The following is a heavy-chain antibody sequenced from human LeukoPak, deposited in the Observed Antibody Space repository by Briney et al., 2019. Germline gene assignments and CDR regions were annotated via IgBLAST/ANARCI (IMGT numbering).Heavy chain of an antibody. Sequence: SETLSLTCTVSGGSISSYYWSWIRQPPGKGLEWIGYIYYSGSTNYNPSLKSRVTISVDTSKNQFSLKLSSVTAADTAVYYCARVMVWAFDIWGQGTMVTVSS. D-gene: IGHD3-10*01. CDR3: ARVMVWAFDI. CDR2: IYYSGST. CDR1: GGSISSYY. J-gene: IGHJ3*02. V-gene: IGHV4-59*01.